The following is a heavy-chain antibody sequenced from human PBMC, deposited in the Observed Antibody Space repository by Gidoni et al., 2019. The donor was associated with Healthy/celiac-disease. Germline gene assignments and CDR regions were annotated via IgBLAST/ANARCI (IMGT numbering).Heavy chain of an antibody. CDR1: GFTFSSYS. Sequence: EVQLVESGGGLVQPGGSLRLSCAASGFTFSSYSMNWVRQAPGKGLEWVSYISSSSSTIYYADSVKGRFTISRDNAKNSLYLQMNSLRAEDTAVYYCARDYDSGRRTYYYYGMDVWGQGTTVTVSS. J-gene: IGHJ6*02. V-gene: IGHV3-48*01. CDR3: ARDYDSGRRTYYYYGMDV. CDR2: ISSSSSTI. D-gene: IGHD3-22*01.